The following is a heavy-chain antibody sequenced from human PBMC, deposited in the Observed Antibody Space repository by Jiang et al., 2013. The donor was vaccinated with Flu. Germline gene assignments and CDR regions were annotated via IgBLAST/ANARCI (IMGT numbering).Heavy chain of an antibody. CDR3: ARAALECSGGSCYYYYGMDV. Sequence: STSYAQKFQGRVTMTRDTSTSTVYMELSSLRSEDTAVYYCARAALECSGGSCYYYYGMDVWGQGTTVTVSS. CDR2: ST. J-gene: IGHJ6*02. V-gene: IGHV1-46*01. D-gene: IGHD2-15*01.